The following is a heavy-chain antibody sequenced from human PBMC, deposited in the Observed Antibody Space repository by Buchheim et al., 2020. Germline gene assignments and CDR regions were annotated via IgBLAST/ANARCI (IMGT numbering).Heavy chain of an antibody. Sequence: QVQLVQSGAEVKKPGASVKVSCKASGYTFTNYYMHWVRQAPGQGLEWMGIVNPRGVITSYAQQFQGRVTMTRATPTPPVYMELSSLRSEDTAVYFCARGGVVLLPAAIHWFDPWGQGTL. V-gene: IGHV1-46*01. CDR1: GYTFTNYY. CDR2: VNPRGVIT. J-gene: IGHJ5*02. CDR3: ARGGVVLLPAAIHWFDP. D-gene: IGHD2-2*01.